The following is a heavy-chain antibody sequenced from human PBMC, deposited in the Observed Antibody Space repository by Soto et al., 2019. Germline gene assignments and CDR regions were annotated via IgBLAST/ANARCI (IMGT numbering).Heavy chain of an antibody. J-gene: IGHJ4*02. D-gene: IGHD3-16*02. V-gene: IGHV1-69*01. CDR2: IIPIFGTA. Sequence: QVQLVQSGAEVKKPGSSVKVSCKASGGTFSSYAISWVRQAPGQGLEWMGGIIPIFGTANYAQKLQGRVKITADESTSTAYMELSSLRSEDTAVYYCAIRYYDYVWGSYRGYYFDYWGQGTLVTVSS. CDR1: GGTFSSYA. CDR3: AIRYYDYVWGSYRGYYFDY.